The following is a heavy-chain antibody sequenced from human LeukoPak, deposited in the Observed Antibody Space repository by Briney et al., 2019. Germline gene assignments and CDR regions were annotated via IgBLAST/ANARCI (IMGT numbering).Heavy chain of an antibody. Sequence: HAGGSLRLSCAASGFTFSTYWMHWVPQAPGKGPLWVSHINGDGSTTNYADSVKGRFTISRDNAKNTLYLQMNSLRAEDTAVYYCAEAASVRGVSYWGQGTLVTVSS. D-gene: IGHD3-10*01. V-gene: IGHV3-74*01. J-gene: IGHJ4*02. CDR2: INGDGSTT. CDR1: GFTFSTYW. CDR3: AEAASVRGVSY.